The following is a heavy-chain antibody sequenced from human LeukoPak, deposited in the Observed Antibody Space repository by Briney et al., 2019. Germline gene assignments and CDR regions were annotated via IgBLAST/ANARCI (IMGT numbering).Heavy chain of an antibody. CDR2: ISVTDVRT. J-gene: IGHJ4*02. V-gene: IGHV3-23*01. CDR3: AKDWAGAFDY. CDR1: GFTFSIYA. Sequence: GGSLRLSCAASGFTFSIYAMSWVRQAPGKGLEWVSAISVTDVRTYYADSVKGRFTISRDNSKKTVYLQMNSLRAEDTAVYYCAKDWAGAFDYWGQGTLVTVSS. D-gene: IGHD1-14*01.